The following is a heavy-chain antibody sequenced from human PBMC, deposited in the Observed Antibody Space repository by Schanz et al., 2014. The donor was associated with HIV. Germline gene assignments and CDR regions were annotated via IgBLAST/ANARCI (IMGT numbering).Heavy chain of an antibody. Sequence: QVQLVESGGGVVQPGRSLRLSCAASGFSFINYGMHWVRQAPGKGLEWVAVISYDGSIKEYADSVKGRFAISRDNSKNTVYLQMNSLRGEDSAVYYCAKVGRIYSTTWIDHWGQGTLVTVSS. CDR3: AKVGRIYSTTWIDH. CDR1: GFSFINYG. D-gene: IGHD6-13*01. CDR2: ISYDGSIK. V-gene: IGHV3-30*18. J-gene: IGHJ4*02.